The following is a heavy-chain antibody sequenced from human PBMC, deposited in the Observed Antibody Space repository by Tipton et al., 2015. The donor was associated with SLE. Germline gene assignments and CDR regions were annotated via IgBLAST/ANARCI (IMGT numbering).Heavy chain of an antibody. V-gene: IGHV4-34*01. D-gene: IGHD3-9*01. Sequence: TLSLTCAVYGGSFSGYYWSWIRQSPGKGLEWIGEINHSGSTNYNPSLKSRVTISVDTSKNQFSLKLSSVTAADTAVYYCARGLVGIEYWGQGTLVTVSS. CDR1: GGSFSGYY. CDR2: INHSGST. J-gene: IGHJ4*02. CDR3: ARGLVGIEY.